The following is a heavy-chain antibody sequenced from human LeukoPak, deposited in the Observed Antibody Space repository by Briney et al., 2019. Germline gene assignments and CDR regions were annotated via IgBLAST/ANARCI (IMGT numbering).Heavy chain of an antibody. D-gene: IGHD5-24*01. V-gene: IGHV3-23*01. Sequence: GGSLRLSCAASGFTFSTYAMTWVRQGPGKGLEWVSVISGSGGSTSYADSVKGRFTISRDNSKNTMSMEMNSLRVEDTGVYFCAKDYVSGDGYWDFDYWGQGILVIVSS. CDR2: ISGSGGST. CDR3: AKDYVSGDGYWDFDY. J-gene: IGHJ4*02. CDR1: GFTFSTYA.